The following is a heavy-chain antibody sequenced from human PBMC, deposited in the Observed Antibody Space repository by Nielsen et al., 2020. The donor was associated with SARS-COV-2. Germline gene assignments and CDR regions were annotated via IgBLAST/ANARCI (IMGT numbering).Heavy chain of an antibody. Sequence: SGPTLVKPTETLTLTCTVSVFSLSNARMGVSWIRQPPRKALEWLAHIFSNDEKSYSTSLKSRLTISKDTSKSQVVLTMTNMDPVDTATYYCARLYYYDSSGTHRVGMDVWGQETTVTVSS. CDR3: ARLYYYDSSGTHRVGMDV. CDR1: VFSLSNARMG. V-gene: IGHV2-26*01. J-gene: IGHJ6*02. D-gene: IGHD3-22*01. CDR2: IFSNDEK.